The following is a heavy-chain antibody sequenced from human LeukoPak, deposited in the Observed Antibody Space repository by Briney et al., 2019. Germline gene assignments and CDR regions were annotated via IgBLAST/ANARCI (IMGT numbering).Heavy chain of an antibody. V-gene: IGHV3-21*01. CDR3: ARDYYGGQPYFDY. J-gene: IGHJ4*02. CDR1: GFTFSSYS. D-gene: IGHD4-23*01. Sequence: GGSLRLSCAASGFTFSSYSMNWVRQAPGKGLEWVSSISSSSSYIYYADSVKGRFTISRDNAKNSLYLQMNSLRAEDTAVYYCARDYYGGQPYFDYWGQGTLVTVSS. CDR2: ISSSSSYI.